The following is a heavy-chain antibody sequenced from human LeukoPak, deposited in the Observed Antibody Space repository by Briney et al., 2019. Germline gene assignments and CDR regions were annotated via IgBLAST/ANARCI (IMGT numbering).Heavy chain of an antibody. D-gene: IGHD4-11*01. V-gene: IGHV1-18*01. CDR1: GYTFTSYG. J-gene: IGHJ5*02. CDR2: ISAYNGNT. Sequence: ASVKVSCKASGYTFTSYGITWVRQAPGQGLEWMGWISAYNGNTNYAQKLQGRVTMTTDTSTSTAYMELGSLRSDDTAVYYCARSPTVTTKNWFDPWGQGTLVTVSS. CDR3: ARSPTVTTKNWFDP.